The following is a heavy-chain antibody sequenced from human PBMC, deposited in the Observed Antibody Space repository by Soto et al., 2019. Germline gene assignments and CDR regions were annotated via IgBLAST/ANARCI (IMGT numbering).Heavy chain of an antibody. J-gene: IGHJ4*02. Sequence: SVKVSCKASGGIISSYALSWARQAPRQGLEWMGGIIPICGTANYAQKFQGRVTINADESTSTAYMELSSLRSEDTAVYYCAREFTVTAFDYWGQGTLVTVSS. V-gene: IGHV1-69*13. CDR1: GGIISSYA. D-gene: IGHD4-17*01. CDR3: AREFTVTAFDY. CDR2: IIPICGTA.